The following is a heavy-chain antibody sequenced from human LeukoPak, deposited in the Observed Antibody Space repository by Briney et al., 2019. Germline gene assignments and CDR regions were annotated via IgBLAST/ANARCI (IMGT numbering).Heavy chain of an antibody. CDR3: AKDSGDDSSGYRGYYFDY. Sequence: GRSLRLSCAASGFTFRSYGMQWVRQAPGKGVEGVVVISYCGSNKYYADSVKGRLSISRDNSKNTLYLQMNSLRAEDTAVYYCAKDSGDDSSGYRGYYFDYWGQGTLVTVSS. D-gene: IGHD3-22*01. J-gene: IGHJ4*02. V-gene: IGHV3-30*18. CDR2: ISYCGSNK. CDR1: GFTFRSYG.